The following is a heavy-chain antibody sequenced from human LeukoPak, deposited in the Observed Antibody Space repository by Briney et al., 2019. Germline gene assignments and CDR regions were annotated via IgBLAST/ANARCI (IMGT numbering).Heavy chain of an antibody. CDR3: AREVRRVRGWFDP. J-gene: IGHJ5*02. CDR1: GYTFTGYY. CDR2: INPNSGGT. D-gene: IGHD3-16*01. V-gene: IGHV1-2*02. Sequence: ASVKVPCKASGYTFTGYYMHWVRQAPGQGLEWMGWINPNSGGTNYAQKFQGRVTMTRDTSISTAYMELSRLRSDDTAVYYCAREVRRVRGWFDPWGQGTLVTVSS.